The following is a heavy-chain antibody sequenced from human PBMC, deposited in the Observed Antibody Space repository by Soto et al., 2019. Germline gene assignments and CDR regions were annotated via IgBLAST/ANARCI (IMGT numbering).Heavy chain of an antibody. CDR2: IWYDGSNK. CDR1: GFTFSSYG. J-gene: IGHJ4*02. V-gene: IGHV3-33*01. Sequence: GGSLRLSCAASGFTFSSYGMHWVRQAPGKGLEWVAVIWYDGSNKYYADSVKGRFTISRDNSKNTLYLQMNGLRAEDTAVYYCARGADYYDSSGYYFDYWGQGALVTVSS. CDR3: ARGADYYDSSGYYFDY. D-gene: IGHD3-22*01.